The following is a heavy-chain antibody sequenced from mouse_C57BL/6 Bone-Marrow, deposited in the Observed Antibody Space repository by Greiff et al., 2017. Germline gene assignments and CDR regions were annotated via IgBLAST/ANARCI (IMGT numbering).Heavy chain of an antibody. CDR2: ISSGGDYI. CDR3: TRDPLTTVVAKGAMDY. Sequence: EVQLVESGEGLVKPGGSLKLSCAASGFTFSSYAMSWVRQTPEKRLEWVAYISSGGDYIYYADTVKGRFTISRDNARNTLYLQMSSLKSEDTAMYYCTRDPLTTVVAKGAMDYWGQGTSVTVSS. V-gene: IGHV5-9-1*02. CDR1: GFTFSSYA. J-gene: IGHJ4*01. D-gene: IGHD1-1*01.